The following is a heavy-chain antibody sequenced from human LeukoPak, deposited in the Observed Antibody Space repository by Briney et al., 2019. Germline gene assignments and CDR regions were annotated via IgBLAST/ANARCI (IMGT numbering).Heavy chain of an antibody. CDR2: IIPIFGTA. D-gene: IGHD2-15*01. CDR3: ASTAPPYCSGGSCYGLDYYYYGMDV. CDR1: GGTFSSYA. J-gene: IGHJ6*02. Sequence: SVKVSCKASGGTFSSYAISWVRQAPGQGLEWMGGIIPIFGTANYAQKFQGRVTITADESTSTAYMELSSLRSEDAAVYYCASTAPPYCSGGSCYGLDYYYYGMDVWGQGTTVTVSS. V-gene: IGHV1-69*13.